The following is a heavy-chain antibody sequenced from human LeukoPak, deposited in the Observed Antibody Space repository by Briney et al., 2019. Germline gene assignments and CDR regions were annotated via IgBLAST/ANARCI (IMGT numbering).Heavy chain of an antibody. CDR1: GFTFDDYE. J-gene: IGHJ3*02. D-gene: IGHD3-22*01. Sequence: GGSERLSFAASGFTFDDYEISLVRQAPGKGLEWVSGINLNDGSTGYADSVKGRFTISRDNAKNSLYLQMNSLRAEDTALYYCAREGVGYYGSSGPGAAFDIWGQETMVTV. V-gene: IGHV3-20*03. CDR3: AREGVGYYGSSGPGAAFDI. CDR2: INLNDGST.